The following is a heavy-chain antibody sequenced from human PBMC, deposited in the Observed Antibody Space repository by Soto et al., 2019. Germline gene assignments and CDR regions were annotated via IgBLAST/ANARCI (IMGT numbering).Heavy chain of an antibody. J-gene: IGHJ1*01. CDR1: GFTFSDYY. Sequence: EGSLRLSCTASGFTFSDYYRSWIRQAPGKGLEWVSYISNSGTTIYNADSVKGRFTISRDNAKNSLYLQMNSLRAEDTAVYYCARDGSSPSWEDFQDWGQGTMVTVSS. D-gene: IGHD2-2*01. CDR3: ARDGSSPSWEDFQD. CDR2: ISNSGTTI. V-gene: IGHV3-11*01.